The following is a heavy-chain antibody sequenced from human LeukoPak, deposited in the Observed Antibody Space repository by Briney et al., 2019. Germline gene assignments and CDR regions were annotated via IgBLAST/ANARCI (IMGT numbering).Heavy chain of an antibody. CDR2: INPNSGGT. CDR1: GYTFTGYY. Sequence: GASVKVSCKASGYTFTGYYMHWVRQAPGQGLEWMGWINPNSGGTNYAQKFQGRVTMTRDTSISTAYMELSRLRSDDTAVYYCARVVPAAIIPLGFDYWGQGTLVTVSS. J-gene: IGHJ4*02. V-gene: IGHV1-2*02. D-gene: IGHD2-2*02. CDR3: ARVVPAAIIPLGFDY.